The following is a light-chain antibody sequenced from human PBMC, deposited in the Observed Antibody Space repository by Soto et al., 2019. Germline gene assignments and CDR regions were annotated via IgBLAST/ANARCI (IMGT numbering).Light chain of an antibody. J-gene: IGLJ1*01. CDR3: SSFTTNNSHV. CDR1: STDVGAFDY. V-gene: IGLV2-14*01. Sequence: QSALTQPASVSASPGQSISISCTGTSTDVGAFDYVSWYQQHPGKAPKLIIFEVFNRPSGVSTRFSGSKSGSTASLTISGLQAEDEADYFCSSFTTNNSHVFGSGTKVTVL. CDR2: EVF.